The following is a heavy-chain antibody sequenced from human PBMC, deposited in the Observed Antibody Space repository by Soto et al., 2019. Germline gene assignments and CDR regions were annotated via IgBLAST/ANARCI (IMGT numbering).Heavy chain of an antibody. CDR2: INHSGST. D-gene: IGHD3-9*01. CDR3: ARGVDILTGYYTVSHFDY. V-gene: IGHV4-34*01. J-gene: IGHJ4*02. Sequence: QVQLQQWGAGLLKPSETLSLTCAVYGGSFSGYYWSWIRQPPGKGLEWIGEINHSGSTNYNPSLKSRVTISVDPSKNQFSLKLSSVTAADTAVYYCARGVDILTGYYTVSHFDYWGQGTLVTVSS. CDR1: GGSFSGYY.